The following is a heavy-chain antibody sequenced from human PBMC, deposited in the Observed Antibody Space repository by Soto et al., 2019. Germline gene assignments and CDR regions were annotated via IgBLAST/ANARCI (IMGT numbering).Heavy chain of an antibody. CDR3: AKDLGYYFDY. J-gene: IGHJ4*02. CDR2: ISGSGGST. Sequence: GGSLRLSCAASGFTFSSYAMSCVRQAPGKGLEWVSAISGSGGSTYYADSVKGRFTISRDNSTNTLYLQMPSLRAEDTAVYYCAKDLGYYFDYWGQGTLVTVSS. CDR1: GFTFSSYA. V-gene: IGHV3-23*01.